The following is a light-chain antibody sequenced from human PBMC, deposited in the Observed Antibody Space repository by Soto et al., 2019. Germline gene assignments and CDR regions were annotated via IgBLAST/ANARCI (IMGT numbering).Light chain of an antibody. J-gene: IGLJ1*01. CDR1: NSDIGGYNF. CDR2: EVN. CDR3: FSYTSSTTNV. Sequence: QSVLTQPASVSGSPGQSITISCAGTNSDIGGYNFVSWYQQHPGKAPKLIIFEVNERPSGVSNRFSGSKSGNTASLAISGLQAEDEGEYYCFSYTSSTTNVFGTGTKVTVL. V-gene: IGLV2-14*01.